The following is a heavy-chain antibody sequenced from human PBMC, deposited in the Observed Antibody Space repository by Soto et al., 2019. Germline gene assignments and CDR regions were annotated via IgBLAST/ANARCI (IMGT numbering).Heavy chain of an antibody. V-gene: IGHV3-23*01. J-gene: IGHJ6*02. CDR3: AKDAPYYDILTGYYYYYYYGMDV. CDR2: ISGSGGST. D-gene: IGHD3-9*01. Sequence: GGSLRLSCAASGFTFSSYAMSWVRQAPGKGLEWVSAISGSGGSTYYADSVKGRFTISRDNSKNTLYLQMNSLRAEDTAVYYCAKDAPYYDILTGYYYYYYYGMDVWGQGTTVTVSS. CDR1: GFTFSSYA.